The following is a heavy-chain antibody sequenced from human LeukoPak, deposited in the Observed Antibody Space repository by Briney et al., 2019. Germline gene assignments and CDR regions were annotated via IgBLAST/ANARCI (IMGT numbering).Heavy chain of an antibody. Sequence: SETLSLTCTVSGGTISSYYWSWIRQPPGKGLEGIGHIYYSGSTNYNPSLKSRVTMSVDTSKNPFSLKLSSVTAADTAVYYCASGYCRSTSCLFDPWGQGTLVTVSS. J-gene: IGHJ5*02. D-gene: IGHD2-2*03. CDR2: IYYSGST. CDR1: GGTISSYY. CDR3: ASGYCRSTSCLFDP. V-gene: IGHV4-59*01.